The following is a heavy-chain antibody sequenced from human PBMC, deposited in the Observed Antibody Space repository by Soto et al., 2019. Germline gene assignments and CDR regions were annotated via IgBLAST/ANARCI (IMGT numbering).Heavy chain of an antibody. Sequence: QVQLMQSGAEVKKPGASVKVSCKASGYTFTIYGISWVRQAPGQGLEWMGWISGYNGNTDYAQNLQDRVTLTTDASTSSVYMEPRSLRSDDTAVYYCARVDYYDSSGYYGYWGQGTLITVSS. CDR3: ARVDYYDSSGYYGY. CDR1: GYTFTIYG. D-gene: IGHD3-22*01. CDR2: ISGYNGNT. J-gene: IGHJ4*02. V-gene: IGHV1-18*04.